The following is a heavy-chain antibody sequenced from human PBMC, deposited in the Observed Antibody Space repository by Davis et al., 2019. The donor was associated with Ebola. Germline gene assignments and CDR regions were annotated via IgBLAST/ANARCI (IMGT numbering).Heavy chain of an antibody. V-gene: IGHV1-69*13. J-gene: IGHJ5*02. D-gene: IGHD4-17*01. CDR3: TAGATGYGLTHPTFDP. Sequence: SALVSCKASAPTFSTYAISWVRQALGHGLEWMGGIIPIFGTANYAQKFQGRVTITAEESTSTAYMGLSSLKSEDTAVYYCTAGATGYGLTHPTFDPWGQGTLVTVSS. CDR2: IIPIFGTA. CDR1: APTFSTYA.